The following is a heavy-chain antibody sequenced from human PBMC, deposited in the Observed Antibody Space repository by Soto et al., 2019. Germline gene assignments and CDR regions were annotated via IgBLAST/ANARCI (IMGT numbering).Heavy chain of an antibody. CDR3: AKKEEDDHVGWRSPLD. CDR1: GLTFSRYA. Sequence: AGSLRLSCVVSGLTFSRYALSWVRQAPGKGLEWVSAIINTGGDTLYADSVKARFTISRDNSKNTLYLQRNGLRAEDTALYYCAKKEEDDHVGWRSPLDWGQGTLVTVSS. CDR2: IINTGGDT. D-gene: IGHD3-16*01. J-gene: IGHJ4*03. V-gene: IGHV3-23*01.